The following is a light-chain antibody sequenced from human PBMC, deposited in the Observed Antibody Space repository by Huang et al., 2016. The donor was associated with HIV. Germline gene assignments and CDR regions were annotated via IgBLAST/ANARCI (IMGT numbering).Light chain of an antibody. V-gene: IGKV3-20*01. J-gene: IGKJ1*01. CDR1: QSVGSNF. CDR3: QQYTESPPT. Sequence: DIVLTQSPGTLSLSPGERATLSCRASQSVGSNFLGWYQQKPGQAPRLLIYDASYRASGIPARFSGSGSGTDFTLTISRLDPEDFAVYYCQQYTESPPTFGQGTEVEI. CDR2: DAS.